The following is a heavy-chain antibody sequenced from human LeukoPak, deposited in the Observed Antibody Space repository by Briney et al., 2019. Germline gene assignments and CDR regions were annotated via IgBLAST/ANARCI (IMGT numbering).Heavy chain of an antibody. Sequence: PSETLSLTCTVSGGSISSSSYYWGWIRQPPGKGLEWIGSIYYSGSTYYNPSLKSRVTMSVDTSKNQFSLKLSSVTAADTAVYYCARDWSNDYGGNWYYFDYWGQGTLVTVSS. J-gene: IGHJ4*02. CDR3: ARDWSNDYGGNWYYFDY. V-gene: IGHV4-39*07. D-gene: IGHD4-23*01. CDR1: GGSISSSSYY. CDR2: IYYSGST.